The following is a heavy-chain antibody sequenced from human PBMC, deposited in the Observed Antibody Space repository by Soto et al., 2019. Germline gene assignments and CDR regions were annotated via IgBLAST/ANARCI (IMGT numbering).Heavy chain of an antibody. Sequence: GASVKVSCKASGYTFTSYAMNWVRQAPGQRLEWMGWINAGNGNTKYSQKFQGRVTITRDTSASTAYMELSSLRSEDTAVYYCARGGGWYVWFDPWGQGTLVTVSS. D-gene: IGHD6-19*01. CDR2: INAGNGNT. J-gene: IGHJ5*02. CDR1: GYTFTSYA. CDR3: ARGGGWYVWFDP. V-gene: IGHV1-3*01.